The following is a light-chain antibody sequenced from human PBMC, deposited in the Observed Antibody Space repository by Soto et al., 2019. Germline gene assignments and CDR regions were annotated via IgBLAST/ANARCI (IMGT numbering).Light chain of an antibody. Sequence: EIGLTQSQATLSLSPGERATLACRASQSVSSYLAWYQQKPGQAPRLLIDDASNRATGIPARFSGSGSGTDFTLTISSLETEDFAVYYCQQRSSWLTFGGGTKVEIK. CDR2: DAS. CDR3: QQRSSWLT. CDR1: QSVSSY. J-gene: IGKJ4*01. V-gene: IGKV3-11*01.